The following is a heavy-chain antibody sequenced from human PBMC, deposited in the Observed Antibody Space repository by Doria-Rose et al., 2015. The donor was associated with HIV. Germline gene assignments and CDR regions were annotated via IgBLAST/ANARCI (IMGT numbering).Heavy chain of an antibody. CDR1: GGSISSYY. V-gene: IGHV4-59*01. CDR2: IYHSGGT. J-gene: IGHJ6*03. Sequence: QVQLQESGPGLVKPSETLSLTCTVSGGSISSYYWNWIRQPPGKGLEWIGNIYHSGGTNYNPSLKSRVTISVDTSKNQFSLKLSSVTVADTAVYYCARGGYDFWSGYPGVGYYYMDVWGKGTTVTASS. D-gene: IGHD3-3*01. CDR3: ARGGYDFWSGYPGVGYYYMDV.